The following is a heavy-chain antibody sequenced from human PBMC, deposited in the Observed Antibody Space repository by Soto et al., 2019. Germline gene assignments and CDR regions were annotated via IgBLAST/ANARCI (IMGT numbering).Heavy chain of an antibody. Sequence: SETLSLTCTVSGGSISSYYWSWIRQPPGKGLEWIGYIYYSGSTNYNPSLKSRVTISVDTSKNQFSLKLSSVTAADTAVYYCARGGPAAVWFDPWGQGTLVTVSS. CDR1: GGSISSYY. D-gene: IGHD6-13*01. V-gene: IGHV4-59*01. CDR3: ARGGPAAVWFDP. J-gene: IGHJ5*02. CDR2: IYYSGST.